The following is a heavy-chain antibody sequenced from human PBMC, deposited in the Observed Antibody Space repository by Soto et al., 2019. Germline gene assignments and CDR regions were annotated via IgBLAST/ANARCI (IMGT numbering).Heavy chain of an antibody. CDR1: GFAFSSYA. V-gene: IGHV3-23*01. Sequence: GGSLRLSCAASGFAFSSYAMNWVRQAPGKGLEWVSTISGSGGSTYYADSVKGRFTISRDNSKNTLYLQMNSLRAEDTAVYYCAKAVSSSWYSGAYDIWGQGTMVTVSS. D-gene: IGHD6-13*01. CDR3: AKAVSSSWYSGAYDI. J-gene: IGHJ3*02. CDR2: ISGSGGST.